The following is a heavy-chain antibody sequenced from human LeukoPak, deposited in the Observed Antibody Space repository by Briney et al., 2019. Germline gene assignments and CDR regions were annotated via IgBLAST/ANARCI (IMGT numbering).Heavy chain of an antibody. CDR1: GFTFSSYG. V-gene: IGHV3-30*02. D-gene: IGHD4-17*01. CDR3: ARGHTGTYYYYYMDV. CDR2: IRYDGSNK. Sequence: PGGSLRLSXAASGFTFSSYGMHWVRQAPGKGLEWVAFIRYDGSNKYYADSVKGRFTISRDNSKNTLYLQMNSLRAEDTAVYYCARGHTGTYYYYYMDVWGKGTTVTVSS. J-gene: IGHJ6*03.